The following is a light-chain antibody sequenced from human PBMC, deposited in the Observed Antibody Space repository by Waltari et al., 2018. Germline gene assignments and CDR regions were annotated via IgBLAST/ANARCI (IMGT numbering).Light chain of an antibody. V-gene: IGKV3-15*01. Sequence: EIVMTPSPATLSVSPGERATRSCRASQSVSSNLAWYQQKPGQAPRLLIYGASTRATGIPARFSGSGSGTEFTLTISSLQSEDFAVYYCQQYNNWPRTFGQGTKVEIK. CDR1: QSVSSN. CDR3: QQYNNWPRT. J-gene: IGKJ1*01. CDR2: GAS.